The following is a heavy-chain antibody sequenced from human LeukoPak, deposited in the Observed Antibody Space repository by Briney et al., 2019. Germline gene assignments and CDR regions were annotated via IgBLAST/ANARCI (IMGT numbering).Heavy chain of an antibody. Sequence: ASVKVSCKASGGTFSTSAITWVRQAPGQGLEWMGWISGYNANTNYAPRLQGRVTLTADTSTNTAYMELRSLRSDDTAVYYCARAPKADTYDYSAYWGQGTLVTVSS. J-gene: IGHJ4*02. CDR1: GGTFSTSA. CDR2: ISGYNANT. CDR3: ARAPKADTYDYSAY. D-gene: IGHD3-16*01. V-gene: IGHV1-18*01.